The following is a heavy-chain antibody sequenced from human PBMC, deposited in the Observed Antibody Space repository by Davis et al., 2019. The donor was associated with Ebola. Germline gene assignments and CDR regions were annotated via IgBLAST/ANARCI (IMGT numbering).Heavy chain of an antibody. CDR2: TYYSSKWYN. D-gene: IGHD5-12*01. J-gene: IGHJ4*02. CDR1: GDSVSSGG. V-gene: IGHV6-1*01. Sequence: PSETLSLTCAISGDSVSSGGWNWIRQSPSRGLEWLGRTYYSSKWYNDYAVSVKSRITINADTSKNQLSLHLNSVTPEDTAVYYCARGWLRSAFDQWGQGTLVTVSS. CDR3: ARGWLRSAFDQ.